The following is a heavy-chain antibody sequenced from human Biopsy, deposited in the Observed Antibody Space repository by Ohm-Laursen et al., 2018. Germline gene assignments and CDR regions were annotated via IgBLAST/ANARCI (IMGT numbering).Heavy chain of an antibody. D-gene: IGHD4-23*01. V-gene: IGHV4-59*13. CDR2: ISHTGYT. Sequence: GTLSLTCTVSGGSFSGYYWTWIRQPPGQGLEWIGHISHTGYTSYNSSLKSRVTISLDTYRKHFPLRLTSFAVADTDVYYWARGSNEYGGLYFPHWGQGTLATVSS. CDR3: ARGSNEYGGLYFPH. J-gene: IGHJ1*01. CDR1: GGSFSGYY.